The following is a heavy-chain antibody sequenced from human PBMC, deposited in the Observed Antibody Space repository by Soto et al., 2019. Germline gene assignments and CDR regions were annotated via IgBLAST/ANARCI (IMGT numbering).Heavy chain of an antibody. CDR1: GFTFTSYA. D-gene: IGHD3-16*01. CDR2: ITGSGGST. V-gene: IGHV3-23*01. CDR3: AKDYEKCLEKCWFGP. Sequence: GGSLRLSCVASGFTFTSYAMSWVRQAPGKGPEWVSAITGSGGSTYYADSVKGRFTISRDNSKNMLYLQMNSLRVEDTAVYYCAKDYEKCLEKCWFGPWGQGTLVTVSS. J-gene: IGHJ5*02.